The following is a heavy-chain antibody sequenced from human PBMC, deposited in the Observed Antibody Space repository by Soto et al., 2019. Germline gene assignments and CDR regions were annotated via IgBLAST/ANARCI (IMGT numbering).Heavy chain of an antibody. CDR3: ARVIGGYSSSPGYYYGMDV. V-gene: IGHV1-69*06. J-gene: IGHJ6*02. D-gene: IGHD6-6*01. CDR1: GGTFSSYA. Sequence: QVQLVQSGAEVKKPGSSVKVSCKASGGTFSSYAISWVRQAPGQGLEWMGGIIPIFGTANYAQKFQGRVTITADKSTSTAYMELSSLRSEDTAVYYCARVIGGYSSSPGYYYGMDVWGQGTTVTVSS. CDR2: IIPIFGTA.